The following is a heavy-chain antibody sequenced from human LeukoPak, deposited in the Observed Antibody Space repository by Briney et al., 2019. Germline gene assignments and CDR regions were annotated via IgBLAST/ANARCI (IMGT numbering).Heavy chain of an antibody. D-gene: IGHD6-19*01. V-gene: IGHV1-18*01. CDR2: ISAYNGNT. CDR3: ATGPHSSGWYGRY. J-gene: IGHJ4*02. CDR1: GYTFISYG. Sequence: ASVKVSCKASGYTFISYGINWVRQAPGQGLEWMGWISAYNGNTKYAQNIQGRVTMTEDTSTDTAYMALSSLRSEDTAVYYCATGPHSSGWYGRYWGQGTLVTVSS.